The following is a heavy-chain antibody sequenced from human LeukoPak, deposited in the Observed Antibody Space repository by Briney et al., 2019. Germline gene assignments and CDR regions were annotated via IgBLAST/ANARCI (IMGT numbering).Heavy chain of an antibody. V-gene: IGHV3-48*03. Sequence: PGGSLTLSCAASGFTFSTYEMNWVRQAPGKGLEWVSYITSSGSTKYYADSVKRQFTISRDNAKNSLYLQMHSLRAEDTAIYYCARVQLQYHLDLWGRGTLVTVSS. CDR1: GFTFSTYE. D-gene: IGHD1-1*01. CDR2: ITSSGSTK. J-gene: IGHJ2*01. CDR3: ARVQLQYHLDL.